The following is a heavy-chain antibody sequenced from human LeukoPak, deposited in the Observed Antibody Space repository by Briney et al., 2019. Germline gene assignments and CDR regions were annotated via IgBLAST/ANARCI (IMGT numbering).Heavy chain of an antibody. Sequence: GGSLRLSCAASGFTFSSYGMHWVRQAPGKGLEWVAFIRYDGSNKYYADSVKGRFTISRDNSKNTLYLQMNSLRAEDTAVYYCAKPRGPIAARLYYFDYWGQGTLVTVSS. CDR3: AKPRGPIAARLYYFDY. D-gene: IGHD6-6*01. V-gene: IGHV3-30*02. CDR1: GFTFSSYG. J-gene: IGHJ4*02. CDR2: IRYDGSNK.